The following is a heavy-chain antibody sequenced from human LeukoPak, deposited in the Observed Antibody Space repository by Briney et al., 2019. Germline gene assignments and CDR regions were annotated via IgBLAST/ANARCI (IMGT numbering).Heavy chain of an antibody. V-gene: IGHV3-48*03. CDR3: AVRDDILTGYPKPYYYYGMDV. Sequence: GGSLRLSCAAPGFTFSSYEMNWVRQAPGKGLEWVSYISSSGSTIYYADSVKGRFTISRDNAKNSLYLQMNSLRAEDTAVYYCAVRDDILTGYPKPYYYYGMDVWGQGTTVTVSS. J-gene: IGHJ6*02. D-gene: IGHD3-9*01. CDR1: GFTFSSYE. CDR2: ISSSGSTI.